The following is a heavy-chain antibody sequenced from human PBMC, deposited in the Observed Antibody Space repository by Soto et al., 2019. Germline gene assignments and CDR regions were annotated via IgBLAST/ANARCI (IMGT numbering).Heavy chain of an antibody. Sequence: PEGSLRLSCAASGFTFNNYVMSWVRQAPGKGLEWVSAISGSGGSTYYADSVKGRFTISRDNSKNMLLLQVNSLRAEDTAVYYCAKQSYRSGSYYDWFDPWGQGTLVTVSS. CDR2: ISGSGGST. J-gene: IGHJ5*02. V-gene: IGHV3-23*01. CDR3: AKQSYRSGSYYDWFDP. D-gene: IGHD1-26*01. CDR1: GFTFNNYV.